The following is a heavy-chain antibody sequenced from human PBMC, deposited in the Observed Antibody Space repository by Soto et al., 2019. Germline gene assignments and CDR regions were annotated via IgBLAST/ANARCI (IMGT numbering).Heavy chain of an antibody. Sequence: SETLSLTCTVSGGSISSGGYYWSWIRQHPGEGLERIGYIYYSGSTYYNPSLKSRVTISVDTSKNQFSLKLSSVTAADTAVYYCARVDGYYYYGMDVWGKGTTVTV. J-gene: IGHJ6*04. CDR1: GGSISSGGYY. CDR3: ARVDGYYYYGMDV. V-gene: IGHV4-31*03. CDR2: IYYSGST.